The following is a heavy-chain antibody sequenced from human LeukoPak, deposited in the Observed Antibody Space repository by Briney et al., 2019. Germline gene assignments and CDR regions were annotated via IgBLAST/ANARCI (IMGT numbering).Heavy chain of an antibody. CDR2: ISGSGGST. Sequence: GGSLRLSCAASGFTFSSYSMNWVRQAPGKGLEWVSAISGSGGSTYYADSVKGRFTISRDNSKNTLYLQMNSLRAEDTAVYYCAKVEYYYHSSPVSLHGTFDYWGQGTLVTVS. CDR1: GFTFSSYS. D-gene: IGHD3-22*01. J-gene: IGHJ4*02. V-gene: IGHV3-23*01. CDR3: AKVEYYYHSSPVSLHGTFDY.